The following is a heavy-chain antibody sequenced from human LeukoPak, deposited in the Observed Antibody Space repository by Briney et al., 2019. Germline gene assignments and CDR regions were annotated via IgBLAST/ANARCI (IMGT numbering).Heavy chain of an antibody. CDR2: IRQRGSDK. V-gene: IGHV3-7*01. CDR1: GFTFSSYA. CDR3: ARGRFGGNSYYFDY. J-gene: IGHJ4*02. D-gene: IGHD4-23*01. Sequence: GGSLRLSCAASGFTFSSYAMSWVRQAPGKGLEWVSNIRQRGSDKYYVDSVKGRFTISRDNAENSLYLQVNSLRAEDTAVYYCARGRFGGNSYYFDYWGQGTLVTVSS.